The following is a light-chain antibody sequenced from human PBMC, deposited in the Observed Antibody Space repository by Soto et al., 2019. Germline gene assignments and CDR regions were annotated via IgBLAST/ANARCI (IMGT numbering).Light chain of an antibody. V-gene: IGKV1-39*01. J-gene: IGKJ1*01. Sequence: DVDRAPLSCSLSASVEDGDITTCRASQSISNHLNWYQQKQGNDTKLLIFAGSSLQSGVTSRFSGSRSGPDFTLTISSLQPEEFATYYCQQSYSSPPTFGQGTKVDIK. CDR2: AGS. CDR1: QSISNH. CDR3: QQSYSSPPT.